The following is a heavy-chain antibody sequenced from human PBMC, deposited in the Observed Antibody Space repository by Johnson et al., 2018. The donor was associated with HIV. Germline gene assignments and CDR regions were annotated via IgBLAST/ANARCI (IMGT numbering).Heavy chain of an antibody. CDR3: AKVDNYYGGAFDI. CDR1: GFSFSYYA. J-gene: IGHJ3*02. D-gene: IGHD3-22*01. CDR2: ISWNSGTI. V-gene: IGHV3-9*01. Sequence: VQLVESGGGVVQPGRSLRLSCAASGFSFSYYAMHWVRQATGTGLEWVSGISWNSGTIGYADSVKGRFTISRDNAKNCLYLQMNSLRTEDTAFYYCAKVDNYYGGAFDIWGQGTMVTVSS.